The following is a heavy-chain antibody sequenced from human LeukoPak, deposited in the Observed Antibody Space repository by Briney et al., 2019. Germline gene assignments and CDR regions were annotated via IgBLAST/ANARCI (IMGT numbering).Heavy chain of an antibody. CDR3: ASVGVQLEYAFNI. CDR1: GFTFSSYW. J-gene: IGHJ3*02. D-gene: IGHD1-1*01. CDR2: ISSNGGST. V-gene: IGHV3-64*01. Sequence: GGSLRLSCAASGFTFSSYWMSWVRQAPGKGLEYVSAISSNGGSTYYANSVKGRFTISRDNSKNTLYLQMGSLRAEDTAVYYCASVGVQLEYAFNIWGQGTMVTVSS.